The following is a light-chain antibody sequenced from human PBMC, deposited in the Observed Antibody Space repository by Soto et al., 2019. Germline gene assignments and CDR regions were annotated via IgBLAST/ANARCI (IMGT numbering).Light chain of an antibody. V-gene: IGKV1-9*01. Sequence: DIQLTQSPSFLSASVGDRVTITCRTSQGIRSYLAWYQQKPGKAPKLLIYDASTLQSGVPSRFSGSGSGTEFILTISSLLPGDFATYYCQQYNSYSWTFGQGTKVDIK. CDR2: DAS. CDR3: QQYNSYSWT. CDR1: QGIRSY. J-gene: IGKJ1*01.